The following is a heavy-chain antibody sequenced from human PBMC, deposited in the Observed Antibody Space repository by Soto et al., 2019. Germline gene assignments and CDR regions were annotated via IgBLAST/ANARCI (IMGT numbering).Heavy chain of an antibody. CDR3: ARDFYGDNGWFDP. J-gene: IGHJ5*02. CDR2: ISSSSSYI. CDR1: GFTFSNYS. Sequence: GGSLRLSCAASGFTFSNYSMNWVRQAPGKGLEWVSSISSSSSYIYYADSVKGRFTISRDNAKNSLYLQMNSLRAEDTAVYYCARDFYGDNGWFDPWGQGTLVTVS. D-gene: IGHD4-17*01. V-gene: IGHV3-21*01.